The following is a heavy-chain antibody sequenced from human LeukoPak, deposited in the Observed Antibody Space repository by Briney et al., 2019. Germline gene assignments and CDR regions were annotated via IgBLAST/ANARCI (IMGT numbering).Heavy chain of an antibody. CDR3: ARLPTFYYDSSGYHYDY. Sequence: GGSLRLSCVASGFTFNNYAMSWVRQAPGRGLEWASSTAGSGISKDYADSVKGRFTISKDKSKNTLYLQMDDLRAEDTGVYFCARLPTFYYDSSGYHYDYWGQGTLVTVSS. D-gene: IGHD3-22*01. CDR1: GFTFNNYA. J-gene: IGHJ4*02. CDR2: TAGSGISK. V-gene: IGHV3-23*01.